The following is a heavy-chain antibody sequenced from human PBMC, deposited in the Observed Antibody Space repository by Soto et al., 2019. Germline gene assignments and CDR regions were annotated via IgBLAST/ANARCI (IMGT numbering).Heavy chain of an antibody. CDR1: GFTFSSYA. Sequence: PGGSLRLSCAASGFTFSSYAMSWVRQAPGKGLEWVSAISGSGGSTYYADSVKGRFTISRDNSKNTLYLQMNSLRAEDTAVYYCATSTRSRGLIDAFDIWGQGTMVTVSS. V-gene: IGHV3-23*01. J-gene: IGHJ3*02. CDR3: ATSTRSRGLIDAFDI. D-gene: IGHD3-10*01. CDR2: ISGSGGST.